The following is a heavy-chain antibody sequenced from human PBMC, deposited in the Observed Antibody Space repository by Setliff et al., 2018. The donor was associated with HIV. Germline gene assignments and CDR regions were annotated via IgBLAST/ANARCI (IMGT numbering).Heavy chain of an antibody. CDR1: GYTFTSYG. V-gene: IGHV1-18*01. D-gene: IGHD2-15*01. Sequence: GGPVKVSCKASGYTFTSYGISWVRQAPGQGLEWMGWISAYNGNTNYAQKLQGRVTMTTDTSTSTAYMELRSRRSDDTAVYYCERYPPCSGGSCYPRNYYYYMDVWGEGTTVTVSS. CDR2: ISAYNGNT. J-gene: IGHJ6*03. CDR3: ERYPPCSGGSCYPRNYYYYMDV.